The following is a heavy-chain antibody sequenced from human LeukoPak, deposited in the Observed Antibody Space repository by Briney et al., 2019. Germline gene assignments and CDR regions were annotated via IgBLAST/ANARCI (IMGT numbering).Heavy chain of an antibody. V-gene: IGHV5-10-1*01. CDR3: AVPRYGDDTAFDT. CDR1: GYSFTSYW. Sequence: GESLKISCKGSGYSFTSYWISWVRQMPGKGLEWMGKIDPSDSFTNYSPSFQGHVTISADKSINTAHLQWSSLKASDSAMYYCAVPRYGDDTAFDTWGQGTMVTVSS. D-gene: IGHD3-16*01. CDR2: IDPSDSFT. J-gene: IGHJ3*02.